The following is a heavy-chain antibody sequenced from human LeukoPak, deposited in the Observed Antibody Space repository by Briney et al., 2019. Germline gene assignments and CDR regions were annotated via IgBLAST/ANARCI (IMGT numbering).Heavy chain of an antibody. CDR3: ARLAGYCSSTSCYSVSWFDP. D-gene: IGHD2-2*01. J-gene: IGHJ5*02. Sequence: SETLSLTCTVSGGSISSYYWSWTRQPPGKGLEWIGYIYYSGSTNYNPSLKSRVTISVDTSKNQFSLKLSSVTAADTAVYYCARLAGYCSSTSCYSVSWFDPWGQGTLVTVSS. CDR1: GGSISSYY. V-gene: IGHV4-59*08. CDR2: IYYSGST.